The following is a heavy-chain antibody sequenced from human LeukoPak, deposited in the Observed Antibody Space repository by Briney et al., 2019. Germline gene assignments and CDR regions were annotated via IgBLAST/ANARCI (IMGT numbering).Heavy chain of an antibody. J-gene: IGHJ3*01. CDR2: IGSSGGST. CDR1: GFNFITAA. Sequence: GGSLRLSCAASGFNFITAAMTWVRQPPGKGLEWVSLIGSSGGSTYYADSVKGRFTISRDTFNHTLSLQMNSLRVEDTAIYYCVKDIQLSTWGLGTMVTVSS. CDR3: VKDIQLST. V-gene: IGHV3-23*01. D-gene: IGHD5-24*01.